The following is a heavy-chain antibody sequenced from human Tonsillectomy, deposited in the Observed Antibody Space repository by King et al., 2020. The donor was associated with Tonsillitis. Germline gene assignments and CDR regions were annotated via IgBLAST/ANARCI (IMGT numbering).Heavy chain of an antibody. V-gene: IGHV3-7*01. CDR2: IKQDGSEK. CDR1: GFTFSSYW. Sequence: VQLVESGGGLVQPGGSLRLSCAASGFTFSSYWMTWVRQAPGKGLEWVANIKQDGSEKYYVDSVKGQFTTSRDNAKNSLYLQMNSLRAEDTAVYYCARERGYGSGSYYTWGWFDPWGQGTLVTVSS. J-gene: IGHJ5*02. CDR3: ARERGYGSGSYYTWGWFDP. D-gene: IGHD3-10*01.